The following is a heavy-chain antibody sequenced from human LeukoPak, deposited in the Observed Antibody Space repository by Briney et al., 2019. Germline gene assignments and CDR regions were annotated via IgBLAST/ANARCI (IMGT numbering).Heavy chain of an antibody. Sequence: PGRSLRLSCAASGFTFDDYAMHWVRQAPGKGLEWVSGISWNSGSIGYADSVKGRFTISRDNAKNSLYLQMNSLRAEDTALYYCAKDGSATPFGVGFHWSDPWGQGTLVTVSS. V-gene: IGHV3-9*01. J-gene: IGHJ5*02. CDR3: AKDGSATPFGVGFHWSDP. D-gene: IGHD3-3*01. CDR2: ISWNSGSI. CDR1: GFTFDDYA.